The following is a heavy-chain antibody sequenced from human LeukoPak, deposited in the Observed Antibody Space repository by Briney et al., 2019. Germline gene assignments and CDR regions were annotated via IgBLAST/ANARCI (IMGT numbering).Heavy chain of an antibody. CDR1: GFTFSSYS. J-gene: IGHJ4*01. V-gene: IGHV3-7*01. CDR2: MKKDGGET. CDR3: ARDGTAAGLYFDL. Sequence: RGSLRLSCPVSGFTFSSYSMNWDRQAPGKGLEWVASMKKDGGETSYVDSVKGRFTISRDNAKNSLYLQMSSLRAEDPAVSYCARDGTAAGLYFDLWAQGTLVSVSS. D-gene: IGHD6-13*01.